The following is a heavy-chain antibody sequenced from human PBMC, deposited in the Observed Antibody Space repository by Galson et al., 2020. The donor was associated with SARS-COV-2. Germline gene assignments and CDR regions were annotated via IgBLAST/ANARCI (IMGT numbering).Heavy chain of an antibody. D-gene: IGHD1-26*01. CDR2: IYTGVNT. V-gene: IGHV4-61*02. J-gene: IGHJ4*02. CDR1: GGSISSGSYY. Sequence: SETLSLTCTVSGGSISSGSYYRSWIRQPAGKGLEWIGRIYTGVNTNYNPSLKSRVTISVDTSKNQFSLKLSSVTAADTAVYYCARESRWDLYFDHWGQGTLVTVSS. CDR3: ARESRWDLYFDH.